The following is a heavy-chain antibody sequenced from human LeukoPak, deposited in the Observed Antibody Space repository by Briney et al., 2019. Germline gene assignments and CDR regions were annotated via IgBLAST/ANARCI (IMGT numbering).Heavy chain of an antibody. CDR2: IQFNKSQI. CDR3: AREGSGLVIHGFDV. D-gene: IGHD3/OR15-3a*01. V-gene: IGHV3-30*02. Sequence: GGSLRPSCSLSGITSGGFGMNWVRQAPGRGRWWGKLIQFNKSQIYYADSVKGRFTVSRDNAKNMVYLVMDSLKTEDTAIYFCAREGSGLVIHGFDVWGQGTMVTVSS. CDR1: GITSGGFG. J-gene: IGHJ3*01.